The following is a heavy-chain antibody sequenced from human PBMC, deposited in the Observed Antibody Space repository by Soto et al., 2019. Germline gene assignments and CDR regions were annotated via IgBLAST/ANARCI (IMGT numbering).Heavy chain of an antibody. Sequence: GASVKVSCKASGYTFTSYDINWVRQATGQGTEWMGWMNPDSGNTGYVQKFQGRVTMTRNTAISTAYMELSSLRSEDTAVYYCARSVGDSNVNYYYSGQGSLDTVSA. CDR2: MNPDSGNT. CDR3: ARSVGDSNVNYYY. J-gene: IGHJ4*02. V-gene: IGHV1-8*01. D-gene: IGHD1-7*01. CDR1: GYTFTSYD.